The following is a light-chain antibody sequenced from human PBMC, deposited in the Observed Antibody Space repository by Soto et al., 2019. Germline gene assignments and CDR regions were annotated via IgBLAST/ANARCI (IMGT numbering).Light chain of an antibody. CDR1: SSDVGTYNY. Sequence: SALTQPRSVSGSPGQSVTISCTGTSSDVGTYNYVSWYRQHPGKAPKLMIYDVTKRPSGVPDRFSGSKSGNTASLTISGLQTEDEADYYCCSYAGSYTYVFGTGTKLTVL. V-gene: IGLV2-11*01. CDR3: CSYAGSYTYV. CDR2: DVT. J-gene: IGLJ1*01.